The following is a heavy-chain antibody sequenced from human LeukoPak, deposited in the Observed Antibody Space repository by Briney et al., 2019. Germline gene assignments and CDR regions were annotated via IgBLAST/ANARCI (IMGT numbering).Heavy chain of an antibody. D-gene: IGHD3-22*01. V-gene: IGHV3-11*01. J-gene: IGHJ6*02. CDR1: GFTFSDYY. CDR3: ARDSSYYDSSGYYGMDV. Sequence: GGSLRLSCAASGFTFSDYYMSWIRQAPGKGLEWVSYISSSGSTIYYADSVKGRFTISRDNAKNSLYLQMNSLRAEDTAVYYCARDSSYYDSSGYYGMDVWGQGTTVTVSS. CDR2: ISSSGSTI.